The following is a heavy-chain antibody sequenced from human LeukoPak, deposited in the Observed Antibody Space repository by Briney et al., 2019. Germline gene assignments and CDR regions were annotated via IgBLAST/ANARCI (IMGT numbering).Heavy chain of an antibody. Sequence: ASVKVSCKASGGTFSSYAISWVRQAPGQGLEWMGGIIPIFGTANYAQKFQGRVTITADKSTSTAYMELSSLRSEDTAVYYCARGFNPLTIGSVVVAATKRRYFDYWGQGTLVTVSS. D-gene: IGHD2-15*01. CDR3: ARGFNPLTIGSVVVAATKRRYFDY. CDR1: GGTFSSYA. CDR2: IIPIFGTA. J-gene: IGHJ4*02. V-gene: IGHV1-69*06.